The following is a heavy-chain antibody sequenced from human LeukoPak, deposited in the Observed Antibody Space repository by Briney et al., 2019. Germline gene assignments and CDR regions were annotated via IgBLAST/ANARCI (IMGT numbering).Heavy chain of an antibody. CDR3: ARGRSSMVRGYYYYYMDV. CDR1: GGSIRSTSYY. Sequence: SETLSLTCTVSGGSIRSTSYYWGWIRQPPGKGLEWIGSIYYSGSTNYNPSLKSRVTISVDTSKNQFSLKLSSVTAADTAVYYCARGRSSMVRGYYYYYMDVWGKGTTVTISS. V-gene: IGHV4-39*07. J-gene: IGHJ6*03. CDR2: IYYSGST. D-gene: IGHD3-10*01.